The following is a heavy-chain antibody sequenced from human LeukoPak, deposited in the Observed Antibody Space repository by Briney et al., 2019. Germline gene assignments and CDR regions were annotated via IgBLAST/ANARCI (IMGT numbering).Heavy chain of an antibody. Sequence: PGGSLRLSCAASGFTFSSYAMNWVRQAPGKGLEWVSYISSSGSTIYYADSVRGRFTISRDDAKNSLYLQMNSLRAEDTAVYYCARPRSDWGAFDIWGQGTMVTVSS. D-gene: IGHD7-27*01. J-gene: IGHJ3*02. V-gene: IGHV3-48*03. CDR1: GFTFSSYA. CDR2: ISSSGSTI. CDR3: ARPRSDWGAFDI.